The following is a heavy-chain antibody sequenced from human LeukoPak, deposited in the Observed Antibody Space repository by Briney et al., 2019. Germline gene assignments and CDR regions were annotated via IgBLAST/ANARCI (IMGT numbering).Heavy chain of an antibody. J-gene: IGHJ5*02. V-gene: IGHV3-74*03. Sequence: PGGSLRLSCSASGFTVSSFSMHWVRQAPGKGLVWVSRINSDGSTTTYADSVKGRFTISRDNAKNTLNLQMNSLRAEDTAVYYCARDLGQYYDTSDNWFDPWGQGTLVTVSS. CDR1: GFTVSSFS. CDR2: INSDGSTT. CDR3: ARDLGQYYDTSDNWFDP. D-gene: IGHD3-22*01.